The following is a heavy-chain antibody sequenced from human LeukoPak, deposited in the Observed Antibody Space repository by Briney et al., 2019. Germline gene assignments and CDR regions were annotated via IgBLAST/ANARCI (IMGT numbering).Heavy chain of an antibody. D-gene: IGHD2-2*01. CDR2: INPNSGGT. J-gene: IGHJ4*02. CDR1: GYTFTAYY. Sequence: ASVKVSCKASGYTFTAYYMHWVRQAPGQGLEWMGWINPNSGGTNYAQKFQGRVTMTRDTSTSTAYMELSRLTSDDTAVYYCARGVIVVVPAATLDYWGQGTLVTVSS. V-gene: IGHV1-2*02. CDR3: ARGVIVVVPAATLDY.